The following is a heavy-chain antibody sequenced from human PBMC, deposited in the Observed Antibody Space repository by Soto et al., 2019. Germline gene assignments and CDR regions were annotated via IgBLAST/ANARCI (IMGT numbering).Heavy chain of an antibody. D-gene: IGHD6-13*01. CDR3: ARLSSWSQPEHPCGYGNNYYFDY. J-gene: IGHJ4*02. V-gene: IGHV3-66*03. CDR1: GFTVSSNY. CDR2: IYSCGST. Sequence: GGSLRFSCAASGFTVSSNYMSWVRQAPGKGLEWVSVIYSCGSTYYADSVKGRFTISRDNSKNTLYLQMNSLRAEDTAVYYCARLSSWSQPEHPCGYGNNYYFDYWGQGTLVTVSS.